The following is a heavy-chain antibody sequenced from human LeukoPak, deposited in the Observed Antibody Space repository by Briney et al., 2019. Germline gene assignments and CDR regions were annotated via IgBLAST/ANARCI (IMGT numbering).Heavy chain of an antibody. CDR3: AREDHTANNWFDP. J-gene: IGHJ5*02. CDR2: IIPMLGRS. CDR1: GGSFSSYG. Sequence: EASVKVSCKASGGSFSSYGISWVRQAPGQGLERMGGIIPMLGRSNYAQKFQGRVTISTDESTSTAYMEMSSLRSEDTAVYYCAREDHTANNWFDPWGQGTLVTVSS. V-gene: IGHV1-69*05. D-gene: IGHD5-18*01.